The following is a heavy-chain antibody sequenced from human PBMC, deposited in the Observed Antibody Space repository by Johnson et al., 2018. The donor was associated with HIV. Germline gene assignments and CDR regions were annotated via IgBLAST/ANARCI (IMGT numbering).Heavy chain of an antibody. CDR3: ARGGRAKDAFDI. CDR2: LHWSGGTP. V-gene: IGHV3-20*04. J-gene: IGHJ3*02. Sequence: MMLVESGGGVVQPGRSLRLSCAASGFTFRDYAMHWVRQAPGKGLEWVSGLHWSGGTPGYADSVRGRFIISRDNTKNSLYLQMNSLRAEDTALYSCARGGRAKDAFDIWGQGTMVTVSS. D-gene: IGHD3-16*01. CDR1: GFTFRDYA.